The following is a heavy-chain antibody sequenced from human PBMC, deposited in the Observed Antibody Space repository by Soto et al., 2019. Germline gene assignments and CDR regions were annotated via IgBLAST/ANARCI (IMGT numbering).Heavy chain of an antibody. D-gene: IGHD3-10*01. CDR2: INHSGST. Sequence: PSETLSLTCAVYGGSFSGYYWSWIRQPPGKGLEWIGEINHSGSTNYNPSLKSRVTISVDTSKNQFSLKLSSVTAADTAVYYCARGDYYGSGSYSPIDYWGQGTLVTVSS. CDR3: ARGDYYGSGSYSPIDY. J-gene: IGHJ4*02. CDR1: GGSFSGYY. V-gene: IGHV4-34*01.